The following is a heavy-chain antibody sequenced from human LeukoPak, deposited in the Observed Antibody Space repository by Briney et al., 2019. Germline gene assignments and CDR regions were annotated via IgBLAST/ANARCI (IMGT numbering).Heavy chain of an antibody. V-gene: IGHV4-59*01. CDR2: IYYSGST. D-gene: IGHD2-15*01. CDR3: ARVGSEKGYYFDY. CDR1: GGSISSYY. J-gene: IGHJ4*02. Sequence: SETLSLTCTVSGGSISSYYWSWIRQPPGKGLEWIGYIYYSGSTNYNPSLKSRVTISVDTSKNQFSLKLSSVTAADTAVYYCARVGSEKGYYFDYWGQGTLVTVSS.